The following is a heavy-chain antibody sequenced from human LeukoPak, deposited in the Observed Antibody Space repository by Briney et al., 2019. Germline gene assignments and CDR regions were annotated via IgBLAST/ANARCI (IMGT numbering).Heavy chain of an antibody. J-gene: IGHJ4*02. Sequence: SETLSLTCTVSGGSISSYYWSWIRQPPGKGLEWIGYIYYSGSTNYNPSLKSRVTMSIDTSKNQFSLRLSSVTAADTAVYYCARELPWGSSTSCYDYWGQGTLVTVSS. V-gene: IGHV4-59*12. CDR1: GGSISSYY. CDR2: IYYSGST. D-gene: IGHD2-2*01. CDR3: ARELPWGSSTSCYDY.